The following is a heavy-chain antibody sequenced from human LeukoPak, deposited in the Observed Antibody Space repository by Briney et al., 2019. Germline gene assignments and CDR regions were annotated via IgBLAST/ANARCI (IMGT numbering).Heavy chain of an antibody. CDR1: GFTFSNAG. D-gene: IGHD3-10*01. CDR2: IKSKSEGGTT. V-gene: IGHV3-15*01. Sequence: TGGSLRLSCTASGFTFSNAGMNWVRQAPGKGLEWVGRIKSKSEGGTTDYAAPAKGRFTISRDDSKNALFLQMDSLKSDDTAIYYCTTEFKELGSFFYFYYMDVWGTGTTVTISS. J-gene: IGHJ6*03. CDR3: TTEFKELGSFFYFYYMDV.